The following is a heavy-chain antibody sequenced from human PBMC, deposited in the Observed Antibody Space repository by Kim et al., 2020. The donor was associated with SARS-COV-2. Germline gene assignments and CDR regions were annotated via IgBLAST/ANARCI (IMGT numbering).Heavy chain of an antibody. CDR3: AKDHLYSSGWTTFDY. Sequence: SVKGRFTISRGNSKNTLYLQMNSLRAEDTAVYYCAKDHLYSSGWTTFDYWGQGTLVTVSS. J-gene: IGHJ4*02. D-gene: IGHD6-19*01. V-gene: IGHV3-30*02.